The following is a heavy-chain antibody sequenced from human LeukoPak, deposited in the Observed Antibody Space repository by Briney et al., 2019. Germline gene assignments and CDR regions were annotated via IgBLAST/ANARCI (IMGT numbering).Heavy chain of an antibody. J-gene: IGHJ2*01. CDR2: TRNKANSYTT. Sequence: GGSLRLSCAASGFTFSDHCVDWVRQAPGKGLEWVGRTRNKANSYTTEYAASVKGRFTISRDDSKKSLYLQMNSLKTEDTAVYYCARESGGGVLGYFDLWGRGTLVSVSS. CDR1: GFTFSDHC. CDR3: ARESGGGVLGYFDL. V-gene: IGHV3-72*01. D-gene: IGHD3-10*01.